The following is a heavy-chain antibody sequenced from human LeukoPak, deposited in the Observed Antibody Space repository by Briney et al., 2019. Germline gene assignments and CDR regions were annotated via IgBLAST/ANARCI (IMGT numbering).Heavy chain of an antibody. J-gene: IGHJ4*02. CDR2: INPSGGST. D-gene: IGHD3-3*01. CDR1: GYTFTSYY. V-gene: IGHV1-46*01. CDR3: ARRRHYDFWSATRNGHFDY. Sequence: ASVKVSCKASGYTFTSYYMHWVRQAPGQGLEWMGIINPSGGSTSYAQKFQGRVTMTRDTSTSTVYMELSSLRSEDTAVYYCARRRHYDFWSATRNGHFDYWGQGTLVTVSS.